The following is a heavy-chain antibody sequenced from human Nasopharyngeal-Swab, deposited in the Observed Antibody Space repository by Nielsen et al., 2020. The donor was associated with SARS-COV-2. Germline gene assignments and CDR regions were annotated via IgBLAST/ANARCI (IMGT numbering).Heavy chain of an antibody. Sequence: WIRQPPGKGLEWIGEINHSGSTNYNPSLKSRVTISVDTSKNQFSLKLSSVTAADTAVYYCARDRVSDYRRSPFDYWGQGTLVTVSS. D-gene: IGHD4-11*01. CDR3: ARDRVSDYRRSPFDY. V-gene: IGHV4-34*01. CDR2: INHSGST. J-gene: IGHJ4*02.